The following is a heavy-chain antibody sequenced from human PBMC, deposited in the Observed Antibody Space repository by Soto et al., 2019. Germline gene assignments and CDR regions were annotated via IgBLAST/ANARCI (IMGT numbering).Heavy chain of an antibody. Sequence: GASVKVSCKASGYTFTSYDINWVRQATGQGLEWMGWMNPNSGNTGYAQKFQGRVTMTRNTSISTAYMELSSLRSEDTAVYYCAVGLDQKVYYYYGMDVWGQGTTVTVSS. V-gene: IGHV1-8*01. CDR1: GYTFTSYD. CDR2: MNPNSGNT. J-gene: IGHJ6*02. D-gene: IGHD1-26*01. CDR3: AVGLDQKVYYYYGMDV.